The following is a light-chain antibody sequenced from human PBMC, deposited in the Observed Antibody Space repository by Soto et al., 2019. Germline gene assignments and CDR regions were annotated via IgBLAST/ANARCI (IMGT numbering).Light chain of an antibody. J-gene: IGKJ4*01. V-gene: IGKV3-11*01. CDR3: QQRNNWPLT. Sequence: EIVLTQSPATLSLSPGERATLSCRASQSLSNYLAWYQQKPGQAPRLLIYDTSNRATGIPARFSGSGSGTDFTLAISSLEPEDFVVYYCQQRNNWPLTFGGGTKVEIK. CDR2: DTS. CDR1: QSLSNY.